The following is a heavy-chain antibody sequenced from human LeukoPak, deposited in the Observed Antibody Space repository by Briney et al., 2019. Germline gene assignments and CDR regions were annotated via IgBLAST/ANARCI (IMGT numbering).Heavy chain of an antibody. CDR2: ISGSGAST. D-gene: IGHD2-2*01. CDR3: AKRYCSSTSCYSIDY. CDR1: GFTFNNFA. Sequence: GGSLRLSCAASGFTFNNFAMNWVRQAPGKGVEWVSVISGSGASTYYADSVKGRFTISRDSSKNTLYVQMNSLRAEDTAVYYCAKRYCSSTSCYSIDYWGQGTLVTVSS. J-gene: IGHJ4*02. V-gene: IGHV3-23*01.